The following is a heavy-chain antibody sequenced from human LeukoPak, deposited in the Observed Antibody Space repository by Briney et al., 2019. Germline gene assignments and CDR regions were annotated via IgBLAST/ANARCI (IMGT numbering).Heavy chain of an antibody. V-gene: IGHV4-34*01. D-gene: IGHD5-18*01. CDR1: GGSFIGYY. Sequence: PSETLSLTCAVYGGSFIGYYWSWIRQPPGKGLEWIGEINHSGSTNYNPSLKSRVTISVDTSKNQFSLKLSSVTAADTAVYYCARGRGIQLWYAHAPPRAPLVDWSQGHLVTVSS. CDR2: INHSGST. J-gene: IGHJ4*02. CDR3: ARGRGIQLWYAHAPPRAPLVD.